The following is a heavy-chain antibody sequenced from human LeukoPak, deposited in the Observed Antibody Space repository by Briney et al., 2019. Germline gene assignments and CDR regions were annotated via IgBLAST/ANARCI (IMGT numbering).Heavy chain of an antibody. Sequence: AASVKVSCRASGYTFTSYGISWVRQAPGQGLEWMGWISAYNGNTNYAQKLQGRATMTTDTSTSTAYMELRSLRSDDTAVYYCARYDSSGLIDYWGQGTLVTVSS. D-gene: IGHD3-22*01. V-gene: IGHV1-18*01. CDR2: ISAYNGNT. J-gene: IGHJ4*02. CDR1: GYTFTSYG. CDR3: ARYDSSGLIDY.